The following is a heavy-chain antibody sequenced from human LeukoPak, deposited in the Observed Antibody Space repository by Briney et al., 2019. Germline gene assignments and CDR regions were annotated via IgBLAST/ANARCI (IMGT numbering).Heavy chain of an antibody. CDR3: ARARGYSYGTFDY. V-gene: IGHV1-2*02. CDR2: TNLNRGGR. CDR1: GYTFTGYY. J-gene: IGHJ4*02. D-gene: IGHD5-18*01. Sequence: ASVTVSCKASGYTFTGYYMHWVRQAPGQGLEWMGWTNLNRGGRNYEQKFQGRGTMTRDTSISTAYMELSRLRSDDTAEYYCARARGYSYGTFDYWGQGTLVTVSS.